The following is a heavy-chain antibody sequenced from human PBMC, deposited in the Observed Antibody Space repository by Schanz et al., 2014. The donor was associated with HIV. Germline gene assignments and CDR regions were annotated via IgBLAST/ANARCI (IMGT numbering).Heavy chain of an antibody. Sequence: EVRLVESGGGLVQSGGSLRLSCAASGFSFSNFWVTWVRQAPGKRLEWVANIKQEKSQKYYADSVKGRFTISRDNAKNSLYLQMNSLRAEDTAVYYCVLPSPKIVGGLGEHYFDHWGQGTLVTVSS. CDR1: GFSFSNFW. J-gene: IGHJ4*02. CDR2: IKQEKSQK. CDR3: VLPSPKIVGGLGEHYFDH. V-gene: IGHV3-7*01. D-gene: IGHD1-26*01.